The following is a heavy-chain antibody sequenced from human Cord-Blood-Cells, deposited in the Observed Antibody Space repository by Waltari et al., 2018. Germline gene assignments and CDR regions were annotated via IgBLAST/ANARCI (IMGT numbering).Heavy chain of an antibody. CDR3: ARDDSSSWYYFDY. CDR2: ISSSGSTI. J-gene: IGHJ4*02. Sequence: VPETPGKGLEWVSYISSSGSTIYYADSVKGRFTISRDNAKHSLYLQMNSLRAEDTAVYYCARDDSSSWYYFDYWGQGTLVTVSS. D-gene: IGHD6-13*01. V-gene: IGHV3-48*03.